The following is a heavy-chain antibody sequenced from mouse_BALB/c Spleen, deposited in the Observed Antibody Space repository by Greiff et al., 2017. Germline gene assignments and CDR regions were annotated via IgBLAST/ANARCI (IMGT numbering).Heavy chain of an antibody. CDR2: IYPGDGDT. CDR3: ARREDGYGYFDV. J-gene: IGHJ1*01. CDR1: GYAFSSYW. V-gene: IGHV1-80*01. Sequence: VQLQQSGAELVRPGSSVKISCKASGYAFSSYWMNWVKQRPGQGLAWIGQIYPGDGDTNYNGKFKGKATLTADKSSSTAYMQLSSLTSEDSAVYFCARREDGYGYFDVWGAGTTVTVSS.